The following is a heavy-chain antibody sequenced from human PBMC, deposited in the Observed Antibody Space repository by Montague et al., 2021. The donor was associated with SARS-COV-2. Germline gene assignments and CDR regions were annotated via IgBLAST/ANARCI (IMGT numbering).Heavy chain of an antibody. CDR1: GGSFSGHY. D-gene: IGHD3-22*01. V-gene: IGHV4-34*01. CDR2: INNSGST. J-gene: IGHJ6*03. CDR3: ARGRIEVSMIVVVLTGASYYRDV. Sequence: SETLSLTCAVYGGSFSGHYWSWIRQPPGKGLEWIGEINNSGSTNYNPSLKSRVTISVDTSKNQFSLKLHSVTAADTAVYYCARGRIEVSMIVVVLTGASYYRDVWGKGTTVTVSS.